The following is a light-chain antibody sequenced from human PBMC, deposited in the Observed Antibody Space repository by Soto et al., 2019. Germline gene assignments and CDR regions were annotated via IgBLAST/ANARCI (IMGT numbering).Light chain of an antibody. J-gene: IGKJ1*01. CDR3: LQSVSSGP. CDR1: QSVSNNY. V-gene: IGKV3-20*01. Sequence: EIVLTQSPGNLTMSPGERATLSCRASQSVSNNYLAWYQQKPGQAPRLLIYCASNRATGIPYRFSGSGSGTYFTLTISRLEPDDFAVYYCLQSVSSGPFGQGTKVDIK. CDR2: CAS.